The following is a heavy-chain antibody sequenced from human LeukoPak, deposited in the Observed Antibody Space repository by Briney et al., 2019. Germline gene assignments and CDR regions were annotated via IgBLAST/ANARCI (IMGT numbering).Heavy chain of an antibody. V-gene: IGHV4-4*02. Sequence: SGALSLTCAVSGGSISSSNWWSWVRQPPGKGLEWIGEIYHSGSTNYNPSLKSRVTISVDKSKNQFSLKLSSVTAADTAVYYCARSAARGPHYFDYWGQGTLVTVSS. CDR3: ARSAARGPHYFDY. CDR2: IYHSGST. D-gene: IGHD2-15*01. J-gene: IGHJ4*02. CDR1: GGSISSSNW.